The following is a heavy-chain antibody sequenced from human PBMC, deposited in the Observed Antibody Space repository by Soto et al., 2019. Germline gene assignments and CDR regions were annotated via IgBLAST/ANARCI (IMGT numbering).Heavy chain of an antibody. CDR3: ARGPGCTNGVCSRAEYFQH. CDR1: GFTVSSNY. J-gene: IGHJ1*01. D-gene: IGHD2-8*01. V-gene: IGHV3-53*01. CDR2: IYSGGST. Sequence: EVQLVESGGGLIQPGGSLRLSCAASGFTVSSNYMSWVRQAPGKGLEWVSVIYSGGSTYYADSVKGRFTISRDNSKNTLYLQMNSLRAEDTAVYYCARGPGCTNGVCSRAEYFQHWGQGTLVTVSS.